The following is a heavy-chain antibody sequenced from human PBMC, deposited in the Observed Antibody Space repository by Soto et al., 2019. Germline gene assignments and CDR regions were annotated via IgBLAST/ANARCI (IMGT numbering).Heavy chain of an antibody. CDR1: GGSISSYF. CDR3: ARDLAAVPRAFDY. J-gene: IGHJ4*02. CDR2: VYYTGTT. V-gene: IGHV4-59*01. Sequence: LTCTVSGGSISSYFYIWVRQPPGKGLEWIGSVYYTGTTDYNPSLKSRVTISVDTSKTQFSLNLRSVTAADTAVYYCARDLAAVPRAFDYWGRGTLVTVSS. D-gene: IGHD6-13*01.